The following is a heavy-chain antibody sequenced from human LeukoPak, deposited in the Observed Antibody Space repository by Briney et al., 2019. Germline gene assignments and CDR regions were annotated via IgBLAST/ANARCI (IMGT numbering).Heavy chain of an antibody. CDR1: GYTFTSYD. V-gene: IGHV1-8*01. CDR3: ARDYCSSTSCYAGWYSSSWYDSGYYFDY. Sequence: ASVKVSCKASGYTFTSYDINWVRQATGQGLEWMGWMNPNSGNTGYAQKFQGRVTMTRNTSISTAYMELSSLRSEDTAVYYCARDYCSSTSCYAGWYSSSWYDSGYYFDYWGQGTLVTVSS. D-gene: IGHD2-2*01. J-gene: IGHJ4*02. CDR2: MNPNSGNT.